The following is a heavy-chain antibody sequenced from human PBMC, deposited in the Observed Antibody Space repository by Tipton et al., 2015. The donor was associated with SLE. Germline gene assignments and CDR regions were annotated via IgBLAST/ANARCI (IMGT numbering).Heavy chain of an antibody. V-gene: IGHV4-61*05. Sequence: TLSLTCTVSGGSISSSSYYWSWIRQPPGKGLEWIGEINHRGSTNYIPSLMSRGTISIDMSKNELSLKVTSVTAADSAVYYCARGRITAFGVVIPLDFWGQGTLVTVSS. CDR1: GGSISSSSYY. J-gene: IGHJ4*02. D-gene: IGHD3-3*01. CDR2: INHRGST. CDR3: ARGRITAFGVVIPLDF.